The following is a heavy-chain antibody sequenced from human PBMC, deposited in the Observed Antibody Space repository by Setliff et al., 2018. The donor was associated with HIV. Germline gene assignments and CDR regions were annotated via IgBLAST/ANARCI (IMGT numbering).Heavy chain of an antibody. CDR2: INTKTGNP. Sequence: ASVKVSCKASGYTFTGYGISWVRQAPGQGLEWMGWINTKTGNPTYAQGFTGRFVFSLDTSVSTAYLQINSLKAEDTAIYYCARVGVDSQEYFQHWGQGTLVTVSS. CDR1: GYTFTGYG. V-gene: IGHV7-4-1*02. J-gene: IGHJ1*01. D-gene: IGHD3-3*01. CDR3: ARVGVDSQEYFQH.